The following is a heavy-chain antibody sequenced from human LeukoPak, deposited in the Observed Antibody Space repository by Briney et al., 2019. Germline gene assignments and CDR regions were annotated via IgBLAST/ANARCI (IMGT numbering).Heavy chain of an antibody. CDR1: GYTFTSYD. CDR3: ARNVRDTGTFDY. D-gene: IGHD5-18*01. V-gene: IGHV1-8*01. CDR2: MNPNSGDT. Sequence: WASVKVSCTASGYTFTSYDINWVRQATGQGLEWMGWMNPNSGDTGYAQRFQGRVTMTRSTSISTAYMELSSLRSEDTAVYYCARNVRDTGTFDYWGQGTLVTVSS. J-gene: IGHJ4*02.